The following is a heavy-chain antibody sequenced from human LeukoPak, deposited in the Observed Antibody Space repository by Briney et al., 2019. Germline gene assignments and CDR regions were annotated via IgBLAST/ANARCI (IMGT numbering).Heavy chain of an antibody. Sequence: GGSLRLSCAASGFTFSGYPIHWVRQAPGKGLEWVAVISYDGSNKCYADSVKGRFTISRDNSKNTLYLQMNSLRAEDTAVYYCANQAHYYDSSGYYPYWGQGTLVTVSS. CDR3: ANQAHYYDSSGYYPY. V-gene: IGHV3-30-3*02. J-gene: IGHJ4*02. CDR2: ISYDGSNK. CDR1: GFTFSGYP. D-gene: IGHD3-22*01.